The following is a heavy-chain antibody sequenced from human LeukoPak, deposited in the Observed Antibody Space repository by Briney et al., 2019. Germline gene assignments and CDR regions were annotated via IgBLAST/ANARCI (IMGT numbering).Heavy chain of an antibody. Sequence: GGSLRLSCAASGFTFNNFALTWFRQAPGKGLQGVSTINGGDNGDNTYYADSVKGRFTVSRDNSKNTVYLQMNSLRVEDTAVYYCARDGIQLPDTLDYWGLGTLVTVSS. D-gene: IGHD1-1*01. V-gene: IGHV3-23*01. CDR1: GFTFNNFA. J-gene: IGHJ4*02. CDR3: ARDGIQLPDTLDY. CDR2: INGGDNGDNT.